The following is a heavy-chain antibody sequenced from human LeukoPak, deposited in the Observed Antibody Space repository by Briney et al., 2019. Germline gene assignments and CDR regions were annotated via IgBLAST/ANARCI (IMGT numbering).Heavy chain of an antibody. CDR1: GFTFSSYA. D-gene: IGHD3-22*01. V-gene: IGHV3-30*04. Sequence: PGGSLRLSCAASGFTFSSYAMHWVRQAPGRGLEWVAVISYDGRNKYYADSVKGRFTISRDNSKNTLYLQMNSLRAEDTAVYYCARDLYYYDSSGPGDYWGQGTLVTVSS. J-gene: IGHJ4*02. CDR3: ARDLYYYDSSGPGDY. CDR2: ISYDGRNK.